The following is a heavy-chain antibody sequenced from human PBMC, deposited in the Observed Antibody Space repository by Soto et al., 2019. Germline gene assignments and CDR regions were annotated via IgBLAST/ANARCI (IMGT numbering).Heavy chain of an antibody. Sequence: GGSLRLSCAASGFTFSSYGMHWVRQAPGKGLEWVAVISYDGSNKYYADSVKGRFTISRDNSKNTLYLQMNSLRAEDTAVYYCAKGPSIAALGWFEPWGEGTLVPVS. J-gene: IGHJ5*02. V-gene: IGHV3-30*18. CDR2: ISYDGSNK. CDR3: AKGPSIAALGWFEP. CDR1: GFTFSSYG. D-gene: IGHD6-6*01.